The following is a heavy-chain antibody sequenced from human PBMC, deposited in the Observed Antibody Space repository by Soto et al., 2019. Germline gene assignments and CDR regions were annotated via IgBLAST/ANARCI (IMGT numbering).Heavy chain of an antibody. J-gene: IGHJ4*02. V-gene: IGHV4-39*01. CDR2: IYYSGST. D-gene: IGHD2-21*02. CDR1: GESISSRSYY. Sequence: SETLSLTCTVTGESISSRSYYWGWIRQPPGKGLEWIGSIYYSGSTYNNPSLRSRVSMSIDTSKDQFSLKLKSVTAADTDLYFCARQRTSVVTQAYFDVWGTGSLVTVSS. CDR3: ARQRTSVVTQAYFDV.